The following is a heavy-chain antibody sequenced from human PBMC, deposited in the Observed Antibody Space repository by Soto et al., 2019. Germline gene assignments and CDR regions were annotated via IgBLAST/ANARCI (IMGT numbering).Heavy chain of an antibody. Sequence: PSETLSLTCTVSGGSISSYYWSWIRQPPGKGLEWIVYIYYSGSTNYNPSLKSRVTISVDTSKNQFSLKLSSVTAADTAVYYCARVPMYYDILTGYSDYYYYGMDVWGQGTTVTVSS. CDR3: ARVPMYYDILTGYSDYYYYGMDV. D-gene: IGHD3-9*01. CDR1: GGSISSYY. CDR2: IYYSGST. J-gene: IGHJ6*02. V-gene: IGHV4-59*01.